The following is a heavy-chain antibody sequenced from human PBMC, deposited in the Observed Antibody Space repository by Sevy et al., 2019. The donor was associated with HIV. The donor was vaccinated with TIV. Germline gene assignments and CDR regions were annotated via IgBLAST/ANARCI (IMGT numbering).Heavy chain of an antibody. CDR1: GFTFDDYA. CDR3: AKDMWYYYDSSGYHYMPGAFDI. Sequence: GGSLRLSCAASGFTFDDYAMHWVRQAPGKGLEWVSGISWNSGSIGYADSVKGRFTISRDNAKNALYLQMNSLRAEDTGLYYCAKDMWYYYDSSGYHYMPGAFDIWGQGTMVTVSS. V-gene: IGHV3-9*01. CDR2: ISWNSGSI. J-gene: IGHJ3*02. D-gene: IGHD3-22*01.